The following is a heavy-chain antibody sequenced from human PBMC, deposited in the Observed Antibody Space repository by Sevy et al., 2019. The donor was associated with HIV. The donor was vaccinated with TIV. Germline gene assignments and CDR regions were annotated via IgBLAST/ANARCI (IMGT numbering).Heavy chain of an antibody. CDR3: ARETGHEDFRFYFDY. V-gene: IGHV3-21*01. Sequence: GGSLRLSCAASGFTFSSYTINWVRQAPGKGLEWVSSISSSSDYIYYADSVKGRFTISRDNAKNSLYLQMNSLRAEDTAVYYSARETGHEDFRFYFDYWGQGTLVTASS. CDR1: GFTFSSYT. CDR2: ISSSSDYI. J-gene: IGHJ4*02.